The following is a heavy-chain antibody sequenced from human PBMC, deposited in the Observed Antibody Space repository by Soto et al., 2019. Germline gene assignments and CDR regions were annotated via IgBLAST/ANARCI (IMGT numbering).Heavy chain of an antibody. D-gene: IGHD2-15*01. Sequence: QITLKESGPTLVKPTQTLTRTCTFSGFSLSTSGVGVGWIRQPPGKALEWLALIYWDDDKRYSPSLKSRLTITKDTSKNQVVLTMTNMDPVDTATYYCVHSCYCSGGSCYYTYYFDYWGQGTLVTVSS. CDR1: GFSLSTSGVG. CDR3: VHSCYCSGGSCYYTYYFDY. J-gene: IGHJ4*02. V-gene: IGHV2-5*02. CDR2: IYWDDDK.